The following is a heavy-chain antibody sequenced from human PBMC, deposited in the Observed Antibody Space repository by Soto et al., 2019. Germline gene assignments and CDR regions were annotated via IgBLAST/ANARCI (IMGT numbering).Heavy chain of an antibody. Sequence: SQRLYCQDSDLNFTSYGMQWVRQTPGKGLKREAVISYEGRNKYYTDSMTGRFTIYQEKSKYSLYLQMNSLRAEDTAVYYCAKEGGSPYYDYIWGSYLPHFDYWGQGTLVTVSS. CDR3: AKEGGSPYYDYIWGSYLPHFDY. V-gene: IGHV3-30*18. CDR2: ISYEGRNK. CDR1: DLNFTSYG. D-gene: IGHD3-16*02. J-gene: IGHJ4*02.